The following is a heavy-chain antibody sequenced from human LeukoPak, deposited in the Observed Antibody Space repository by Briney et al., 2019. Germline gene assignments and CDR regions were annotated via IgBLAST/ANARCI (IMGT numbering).Heavy chain of an antibody. J-gene: IGHJ4*02. D-gene: IGHD6-19*01. V-gene: IGHV3-21*01. Sequence: PGGSLRLSCAASRFTFSSYTMNWVRQSPGKGLEWVSSISGSSTYIYYADSVKGRFTISRDNAKKSLYLQMNSLRAEDTAVYYCASRTYSSGWYIYWGQGSLVTVSS. CDR3: ASRTYSSGWYIY. CDR1: RFTFSSYT. CDR2: ISGSSTYI.